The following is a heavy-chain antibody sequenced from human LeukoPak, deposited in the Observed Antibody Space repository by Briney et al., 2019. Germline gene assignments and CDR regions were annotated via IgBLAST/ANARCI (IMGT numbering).Heavy chain of an antibody. D-gene: IGHD2-15*01. J-gene: IGHJ4*02. V-gene: IGHV3-7*01. CDR3: ARILNYNYCSGVSCYSGPFDY. CDR2: IKQDGSEQ. CDR1: GFTFTTYW. Sequence: PGGSLILSCEASGFTFTTYWLGWVRQPPGKGLEWVANIKQDGSEQYYLDSVKSRFTISRDNAKNALFLHMNRMRAEDTVVYYCARILNYNYCSGVSCYSGPFDYWGQGTLVTVSS.